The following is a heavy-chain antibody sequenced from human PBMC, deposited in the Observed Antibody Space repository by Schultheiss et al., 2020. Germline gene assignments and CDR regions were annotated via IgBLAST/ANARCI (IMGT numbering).Heavy chain of an antibody. J-gene: IGHJ4*02. CDR1: GFTFSSYG. CDR3: AKVRHRSRQLGPFDY. CDR2: ISYDGSNK. D-gene: IGHD6-13*01. Sequence: GGSLRLSCAASGFTFSSYGMHWVRQAPGKGLEWVAVISYDGSNKYYADSVKGRFTISRDNSKNTLYLQMNSLRAEDTAVYYCAKVRHRSRQLGPFDYWGQGTLVTVSS. V-gene: IGHV3-30*18.